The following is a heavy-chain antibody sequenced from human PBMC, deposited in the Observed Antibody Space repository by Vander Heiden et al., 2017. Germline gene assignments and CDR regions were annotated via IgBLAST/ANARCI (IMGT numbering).Heavy chain of an antibody. CDR1: GFTFSSYA. CDR2: ISGSGDST. J-gene: IGHJ6*02. CDR3: AKAAILGGYYYYGMDV. V-gene: IGHV3-23*01. Sequence: EVQLLESGGGLVQPGGSLRLSCAASGFTFSSYAMSWVRQAPGKGLEWVSAISGSGDSTYYADSVKGRFTISRDNSKNTLYLQMNSLRAEDTAVYYCAKAAILGGYYYYGMDVWGQGTTVTVS.